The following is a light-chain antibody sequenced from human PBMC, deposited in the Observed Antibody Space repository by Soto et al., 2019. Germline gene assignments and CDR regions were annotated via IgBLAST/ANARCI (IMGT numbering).Light chain of an antibody. Sequence: DIQMTQSPSTLSASVGDSFTITCRASQSISSWLAWYQQKPGKAPKLLIYDASSLESGVPSRFSGSGSGTEFILTISSLQPDDFATYYCQQYDSYSWTFGQGTKVDIK. CDR2: DAS. CDR3: QQYDSYSWT. CDR1: QSISSW. V-gene: IGKV1-5*01. J-gene: IGKJ1*01.